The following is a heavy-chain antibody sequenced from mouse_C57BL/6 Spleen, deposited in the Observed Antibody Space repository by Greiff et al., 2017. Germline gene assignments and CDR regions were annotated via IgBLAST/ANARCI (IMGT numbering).Heavy chain of an antibody. Sequence: EVKLMESGEGLVKPGGSLKLFCAASGFTFSSHAMSWVRQTPEKRLELVAYICCGGYFLYHADSVKGRCTISRDNARNTLYLQRSSLKSEDTAMYYGTRGSYYCGSSPWFAYWGQGTLVTVSA. D-gene: IGHD1-1*01. CDR2: ICCGGYFL. CDR1: GFTFSSHA. V-gene: IGHV5-9-1*02. J-gene: IGHJ3*01. CDR3: TRGSYYCGSSPWFAY.